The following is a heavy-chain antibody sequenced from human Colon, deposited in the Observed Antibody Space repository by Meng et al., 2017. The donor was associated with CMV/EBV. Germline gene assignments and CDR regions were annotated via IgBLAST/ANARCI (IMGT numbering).Heavy chain of an antibody. J-gene: IGHJ4*02. V-gene: IGHV1-69*10. CDR3: VRKSLSGQPYFDY. Sequence: SVKVSCKAPVGTFNDYGVSWVRQAPGQGLEWVGGIVPKYDMTNFAQKFQGRLAMTADKTPDTAYLELSSLGSEDTAVQYCVRKSLSGQPYFDYWGQGTLVTVSS. CDR2: IVPKYDMT. D-gene: IGHD3-9*01. CDR1: VGTFNDYG.